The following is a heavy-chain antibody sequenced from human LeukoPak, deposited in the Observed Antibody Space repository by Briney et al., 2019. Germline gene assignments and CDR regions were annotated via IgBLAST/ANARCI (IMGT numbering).Heavy chain of an antibody. J-gene: IGHJ4*02. CDR1: GYTFTGYY. CDR3: ARDKILWFRELLGY. Sequence: ASVKVSCKASGYTFTGYYMHWVRQAPGQGLEWMGWINPNSGGTNYAQKFQGRVTMTRDKSISTAYMELSRLRSDDTAVYYCARDKILWFRELLGYWGQGNLVTVSS. V-gene: IGHV1-2*02. D-gene: IGHD3-10*01. CDR2: INPNSGGT.